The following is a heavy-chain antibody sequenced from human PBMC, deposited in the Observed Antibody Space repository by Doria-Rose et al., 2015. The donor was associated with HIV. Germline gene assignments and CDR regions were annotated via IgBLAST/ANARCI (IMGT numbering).Heavy chain of an antibody. Sequence: QVQLQESGPGLVRPSQTLSLTCTVSGASISSGGHSWSWIRQPAGRGLEWIGRMFTNGSTNYTPPLKSRVAKSLDTPKNQFYLELTSVTAADTAVYYCARELERLYPPDLYYFDCWGQGMLVTVSS. CDR3: ARELERLYPPDLYYFDC. CDR2: MFTNGST. D-gene: IGHD1-1*01. V-gene: IGHV4-61*02. J-gene: IGHJ4*02. CDR1: GASISSGGHS.